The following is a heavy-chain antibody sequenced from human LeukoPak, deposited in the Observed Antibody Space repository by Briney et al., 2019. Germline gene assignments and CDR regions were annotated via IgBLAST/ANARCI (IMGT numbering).Heavy chain of an antibody. CDR3: ARFPYSGYDYWYFDL. CDR2: IYYSGST. Sequence: PSETLSLTCTVSGGSISSGGYFWTWIRQHPGQALEWIGYIYYSGSTYYNPSLKSRVTISVDTSKNQFSLKLSSVTAADTAVYYCARFPYSGYDYWYFDLWGRGTQVTVSS. J-gene: IGHJ2*01. V-gene: IGHV4-31*03. D-gene: IGHD5-12*01. CDR1: GGSISSGGYF.